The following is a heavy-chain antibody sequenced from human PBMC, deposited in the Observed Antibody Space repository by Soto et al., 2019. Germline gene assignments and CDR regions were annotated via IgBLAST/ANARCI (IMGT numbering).Heavy chain of an antibody. CDR3: ARGASGSHYSTYGTEV. CDR1: GYTIESYC. Sequence: SGYTIESYCRCWARQAPEQGLEWMGWISAYNGNTNYAQKLQGRVTMTTDTSTSTAYMELRSLRSDDTAVYYCARGASGSHYSTYGTEVWGQGTTVTVS. J-gene: IGHJ6*02. D-gene: IGHD3-10*01. V-gene: IGHV1-18*01. CDR2: ISAYNGNT.